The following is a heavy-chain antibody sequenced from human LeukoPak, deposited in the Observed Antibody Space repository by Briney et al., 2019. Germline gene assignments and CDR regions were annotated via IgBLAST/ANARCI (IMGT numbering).Heavy chain of an antibody. CDR1: GFTFSSYS. V-gene: IGHV3-21*01. CDR3: ARAVGSGSKADY. Sequence: GGSLRLSCAASGFTFSSYSMNWVRQAPGKGLEWVSSISSSSSYIYYADSVKGRFTISRDNAKNSLYLQMNSLRAEDTAVYYCARAVGSGSKADYWGQGTLVTVSS. J-gene: IGHJ4*02. CDR2: ISSSSSYI. D-gene: IGHD3-10*01.